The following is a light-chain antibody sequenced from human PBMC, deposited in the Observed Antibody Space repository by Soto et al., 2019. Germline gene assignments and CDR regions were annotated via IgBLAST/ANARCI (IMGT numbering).Light chain of an antibody. J-gene: IGKJ5*01. CDR1: QSISSY. CDR2: AAS. Sequence: DIQMTQSPSSLSASVGDRVTITCRASQSISSYLNWYQQKPGKAPKLLIYAASSLQSGVPSRFSGSGSGTEFTLTISSLQPDDFATHYCQQYNSYSTFGQGTRLEIK. CDR3: QQYNSYST. V-gene: IGKV1-5*01.